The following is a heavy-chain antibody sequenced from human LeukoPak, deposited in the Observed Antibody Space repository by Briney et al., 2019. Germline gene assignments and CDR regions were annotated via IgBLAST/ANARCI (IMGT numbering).Heavy chain of an antibody. J-gene: IGHJ4*02. V-gene: IGHV4-59*01. Sequence: PSETLSLTCTVSGGSISSYYWSWIRQPPGKGLEWIGYIYYSGSTNYNPSLKSRVTISVDTSMNQFSLKLSSVTAADTAVYYCARGIAAAGTGDYWGQGTLVTVSS. CDR1: GGSISSYY. CDR2: IYYSGST. D-gene: IGHD6-13*01. CDR3: ARGIAAAGTGDY.